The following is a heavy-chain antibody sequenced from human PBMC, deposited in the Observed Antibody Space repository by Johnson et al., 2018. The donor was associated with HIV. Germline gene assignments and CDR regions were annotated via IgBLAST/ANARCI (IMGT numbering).Heavy chain of an antibody. CDR2: ISGSGGST. J-gene: IGHJ3*02. V-gene: IGHV3-23*04. D-gene: IGHD2-15*01. CDR1: GFTFSSYA. Sequence: VQLVESGGGLVQPGGSLRLSCAASGFTFSSYAMSWVRQAPGKGLEWVSAISGSGGSTYYADSVKGRFTISRDNSKNSLYLQMNSLRAEDTAVYYCAKDCSGGSCYLDAFDSWGQGPMVTVSS. CDR3: AKDCSGGSCYLDAFDS.